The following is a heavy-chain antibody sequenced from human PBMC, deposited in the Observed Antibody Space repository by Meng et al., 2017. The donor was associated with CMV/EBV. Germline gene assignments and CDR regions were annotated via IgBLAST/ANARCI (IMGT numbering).Heavy chain of an antibody. D-gene: IGHD2-2*01. V-gene: IGHV1-46*01. CDR2: TNPSGGST. J-gene: IGHJ4*02. CDR3: ARSGYCSSTSCSKTSIGVDDY. Sequence: ASVKVSCKASGYTFTSYYMHWVRQAPGQGLEWMGITNPSGGSTSYAQKFQGRVTMTRDTSTSTVYMELSSLRSEDTAVYYCARSGYCSSTSCSKTSIGVDDYWGQGTLVTVSS. CDR1: GYTFTSYY.